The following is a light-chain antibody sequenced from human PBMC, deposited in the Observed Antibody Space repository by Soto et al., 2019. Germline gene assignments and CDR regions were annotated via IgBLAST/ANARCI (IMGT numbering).Light chain of an antibody. V-gene: IGKV1-5*03. Sequence: DIQMTQSPSTLSASVGDRVIITCRASQGIDTWLAWYQQKPGKGPKVLIYKASTLESGVPSRFSGSGSGTEFTLTISSLQPDDFATYYCQQYRTYWTFGQGTKVEIK. CDR2: KAS. J-gene: IGKJ1*01. CDR1: QGIDTW. CDR3: QQYRTYWT.